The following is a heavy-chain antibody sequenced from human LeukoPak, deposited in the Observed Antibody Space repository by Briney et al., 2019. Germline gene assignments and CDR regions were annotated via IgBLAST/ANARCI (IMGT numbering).Heavy chain of an antibody. V-gene: IGHV4-4*09. J-gene: IGHJ4*02. Sequence: SETLSLTCTVPGGSISSYYWSWIRQPPGKGLEWIGYIYTSGSTNYNPSLKSRVTISVDTSKNQFSLKLSSVTAADTAVYYCARSQRSYSSPYDYWGQGTLVTVSS. CDR1: GGSISSYY. CDR3: ARSQRSYSSPYDY. D-gene: IGHD1-26*01. CDR2: IYTSGST.